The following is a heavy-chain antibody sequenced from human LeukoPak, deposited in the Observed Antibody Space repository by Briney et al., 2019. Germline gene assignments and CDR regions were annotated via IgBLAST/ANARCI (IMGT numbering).Heavy chain of an antibody. J-gene: IGHJ4*02. CDR2: IYYSGST. Sequence: SETLSLTCTVSGGSISSSSYYWGWLRQPPGKGLEWIGSIYYSGSTYYNPSLKSRVTISVDTSKNQFSLKLSSVTAADTAVYYCARDRGTGYSSGWYDRYYFDYWGQGTLVTVSS. CDR3: ARDRGTGYSSGWYDRYYFDY. D-gene: IGHD6-19*01. V-gene: IGHV4-39*07. CDR1: GGSISSSSYY.